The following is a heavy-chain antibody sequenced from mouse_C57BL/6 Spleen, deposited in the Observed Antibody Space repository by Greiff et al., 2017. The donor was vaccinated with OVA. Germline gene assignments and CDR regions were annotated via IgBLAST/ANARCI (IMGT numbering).Heavy chain of an antibody. J-gene: IGHJ1*03. CDR1: GYTFTSYW. V-gene: IGHV1-72*01. CDR3: ARGGLDYYGSSWYFDV. D-gene: IGHD1-1*01. CDR2: IDPNSGGT. Sequence: QVQLKQPGAELVKPGASVKLSCKASGYTFTSYWMHWVKQRPGRGLEWIGRIDPNSGGTKYNEKFKSKATLTVDKPSSTAYMQLSSLTSAGSAVYYCARGGLDYYGSSWYFDVWGTGTTVTVSS.